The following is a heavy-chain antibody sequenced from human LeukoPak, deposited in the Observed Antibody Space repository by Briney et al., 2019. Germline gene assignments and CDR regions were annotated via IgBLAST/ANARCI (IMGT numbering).Heavy chain of an antibody. CDR3: ARDAPKRGSYYDL. Sequence: GASVKVSCKASGGTFSRYTISWVRQAPGQGLEWMGRIIPIFGTANYAQKFQGRVTITTDESTSTAYMELSSLRSEDTAVYYCARDAPKRGSYYDLWGQGTLVTVSS. D-gene: IGHD1-1*01. J-gene: IGHJ4*02. CDR1: GGTFSRYT. CDR2: IIPIFGTA. V-gene: IGHV1-69*05.